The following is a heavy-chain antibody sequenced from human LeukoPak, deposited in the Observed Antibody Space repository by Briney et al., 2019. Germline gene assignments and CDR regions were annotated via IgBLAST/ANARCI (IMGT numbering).Heavy chain of an antibody. CDR2: IYYTGNT. CDR3: ARHISSFRGGTSYYFDY. D-gene: IGHD3-10*01. Sequence: KSSETLSLTCAVSGDSISRSSYYWGWIRQPPGKGLEWIGSIYYTGNTYYNPSLKSRVTISVDTSKNQFSLKLTSVTAADTAVFYWARHISSFRGGTSYYFDYWGQGTLVTVSS. CDR1: GDSISRSSYY. V-gene: IGHV4-39*01. J-gene: IGHJ4*02.